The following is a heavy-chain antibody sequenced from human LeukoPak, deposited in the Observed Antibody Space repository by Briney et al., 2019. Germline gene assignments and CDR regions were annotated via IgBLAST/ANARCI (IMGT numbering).Heavy chain of an antibody. Sequence: SETLSLTCAVYGGSFSGYYWNWIRQPPGKGLEWIGEVYHTGSTNYNPSLKSRVTISVDTSKNQFSLKLTSVTPEDTAVYYCAREGCSSTSCGAWWYFDLWGRGTLVTVSS. CDR3: AREGCSSTSCGAWWYFDL. J-gene: IGHJ2*01. D-gene: IGHD2-2*01. CDR2: VYHTGST. V-gene: IGHV4-34*01. CDR1: GGSFSGYY.